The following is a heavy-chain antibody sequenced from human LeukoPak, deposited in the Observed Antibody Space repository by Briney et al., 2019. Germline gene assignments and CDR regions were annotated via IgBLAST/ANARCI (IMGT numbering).Heavy chain of an antibody. CDR2: INHSGST. CDR1: GGSFSGYY. J-gene: IGHJ5*02. D-gene: IGHD3-22*01. V-gene: IGHV4-34*01. Sequence: SETLSLTCAVYGGSFSGYYWSWIRQPPGKGLGWIGEINHSGSTNYNPSLKSRVTISVDTSKNQFSLKLSSVTAADTAVYYCAREDYYDSSGYYNWFDPWGQGTLVTVSS. CDR3: AREDYYDSSGYYNWFDP.